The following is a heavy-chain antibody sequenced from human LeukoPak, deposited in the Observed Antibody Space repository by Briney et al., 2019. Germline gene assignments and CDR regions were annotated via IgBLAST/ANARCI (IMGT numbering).Heavy chain of an antibody. D-gene: IGHD3-22*01. Sequence: GGSVRLSCAASGFTFSSYAMSWVRQAPGKGLEWVSAISGSGGSTYYADSVKGRFTISRDNSKNALYVQMNRLRAEDTAVYYCAKRRWEYDSSAPYYFDYWGQGTLVTVSS. V-gene: IGHV3-23*01. J-gene: IGHJ4*02. CDR1: GFTFSSYA. CDR3: AKRRWEYDSSAPYYFDY. CDR2: ISGSGGST.